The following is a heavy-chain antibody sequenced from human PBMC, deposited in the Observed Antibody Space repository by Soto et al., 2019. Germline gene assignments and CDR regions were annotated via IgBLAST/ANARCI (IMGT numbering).Heavy chain of an antibody. CDR2: IGGNSFAT. D-gene: IGHD5-18*01. V-gene: IGHV3-23*01. CDR3: AKGRGYSYGVLDY. J-gene: IGHJ4*02. Sequence: GGSLRLSCEASGFTFSSYAMTWVRQAPGKGLEWVSVIGGNSFATYYTDSVKGRFTISRDNSKNTLYLQMNSLRAEDTAVYYCAKGRGYSYGVLDYWGQGTPVTGSA. CDR1: GFTFSSYA.